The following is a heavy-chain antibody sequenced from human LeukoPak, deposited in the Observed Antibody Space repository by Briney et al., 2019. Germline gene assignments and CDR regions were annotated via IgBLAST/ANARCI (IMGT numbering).Heavy chain of an antibody. D-gene: IGHD6-13*01. J-gene: IGHJ6*02. Sequence: SVKVSCKASGGTFSSYAISWVRQAPGQGLEWMGGVIPIFGTANYAQKFQGRVTITADESTSTAYMELSSLRSEDTAVYYCARGEEQQLAYYYYGMDVWGQGTTVTVSS. CDR3: ARGEEQQLAYYYYGMDV. CDR2: VIPIFGTA. CDR1: GGTFSSYA. V-gene: IGHV1-69*13.